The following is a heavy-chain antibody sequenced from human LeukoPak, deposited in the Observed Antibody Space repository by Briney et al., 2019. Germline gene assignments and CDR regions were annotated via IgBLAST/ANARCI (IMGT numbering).Heavy chain of an antibody. V-gene: IGHV3-23*01. Sequence: GGSLRLSCEASGFTFSSYAMSWVRQAPGKGLEWVSAISGSGGSTYYADSVKGRFTISRDNSKNTLYLQMNSLRAEDTAVYYCAKGRYSYGNNWFDPWGQGTLVTVSS. J-gene: IGHJ5*02. CDR1: GFTFSSYA. CDR2: ISGSGGST. CDR3: AKGRYSYGNNWFDP. D-gene: IGHD5-18*01.